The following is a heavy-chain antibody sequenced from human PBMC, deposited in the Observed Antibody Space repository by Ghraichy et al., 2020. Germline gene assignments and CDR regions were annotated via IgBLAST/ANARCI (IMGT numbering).Heavy chain of an antibody. Sequence: SETLSLTCAVYGGSFSGYYWSWIRQPPGKGLEWIGEINHSGSTNYNPSRKSRVTISVDTSKNQFSLKLSSVTAADTAVYYCARGYSSSWYTQFDYWGQGTLVTVSS. D-gene: IGHD6-13*01. V-gene: IGHV4-34*01. CDR3: ARGYSSSWYTQFDY. CDR1: GGSFSGYY. CDR2: INHSGST. J-gene: IGHJ4*02.